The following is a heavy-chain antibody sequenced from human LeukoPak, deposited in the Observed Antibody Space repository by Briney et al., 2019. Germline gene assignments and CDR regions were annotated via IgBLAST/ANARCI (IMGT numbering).Heavy chain of an antibody. D-gene: IGHD3-22*01. CDR3: ARGESYYDSNIPN. CDR2: IIPIFGTA. V-gene: IGHV1-69*13. CDR1: GGTFSSYA. J-gene: IGHJ4*02. Sequence: EASVKVSCKASGGTFSSYAISRVRQAPGQGLEWMGGIIPIFGTANYAQKFQGRVTITADESTSTAYMELSSLRSEDTAVYYCARGESYYDSNIPNWGQGTLVTVSS.